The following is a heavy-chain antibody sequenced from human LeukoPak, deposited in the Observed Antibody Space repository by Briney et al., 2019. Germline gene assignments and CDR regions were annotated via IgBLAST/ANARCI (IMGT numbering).Heavy chain of an antibody. Sequence: PGGSLRLSCAASGFTFSSYSMNWVRQAPGKGLEWVSSISSSSSYIYYADSVKGRFTISRDNAKNSLYLQMNSLRTEDTAVYYCARAEDPGYCGGDCYYFDYWGQGTLVTVSS. CDR1: GFTFSSYS. CDR3: ARAEDPGYCGGDCYYFDY. V-gene: IGHV3-21*01. CDR2: ISSSSSYI. J-gene: IGHJ4*02. D-gene: IGHD2-21*02.